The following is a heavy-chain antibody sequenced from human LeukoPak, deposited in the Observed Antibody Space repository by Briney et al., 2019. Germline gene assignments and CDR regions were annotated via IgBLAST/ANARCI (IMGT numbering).Heavy chain of an antibody. CDR3: AKSNGYGLIDI. CDR2: INHSGST. CDR1: GGSFSGYY. J-gene: IGHJ3*02. D-gene: IGHD3-10*01. Sequence: SETLSLTCAVYGGSFSGYYWSWIRQPPGKGLEWTGEINHSGSTNYNPSLKSRVTISVDTSKNQFSLELNSVTAADTAVYYCAKSNGYGLIDIWGQGTMVTVSS. V-gene: IGHV4-34*01.